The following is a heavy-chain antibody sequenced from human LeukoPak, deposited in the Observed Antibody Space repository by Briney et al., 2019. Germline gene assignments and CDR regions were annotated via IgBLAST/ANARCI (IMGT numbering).Heavy chain of an antibody. D-gene: IGHD5-24*01. J-gene: IGHJ3*02. CDR1: GGTFSSYA. CDR3: AGRWLQRPYAFDI. Sequence: SVKVSCKASGGTFSSYAISWVRQAPGQGLEWMGGIIPIFGTANYAQKFQGRVTITADESTSTAYMELSSLRSEDTAVYYCAGRWLQRPYAFDIWGQGTMVTVSS. V-gene: IGHV1-69*13. CDR2: IIPIFGTA.